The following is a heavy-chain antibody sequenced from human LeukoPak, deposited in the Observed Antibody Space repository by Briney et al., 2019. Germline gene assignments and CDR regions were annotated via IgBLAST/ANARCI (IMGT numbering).Heavy chain of an antibody. CDR2: INPNDGDT. CDR3: ARANFLYCSSSTCLFDY. D-gene: IGHD2-2*01. Sequence: GASVKVSCKASGYTFADYYMHWVRQAPGQGFEWMGWINPNDGDTNYAQKFQGGVTMTRDTSISTAHMEVSRLRPDDTAVYYCARANFLYCSSSTCLFDYWGQGTLVTVSS. CDR1: GYTFADYY. V-gene: IGHV1-2*02. J-gene: IGHJ4*02.